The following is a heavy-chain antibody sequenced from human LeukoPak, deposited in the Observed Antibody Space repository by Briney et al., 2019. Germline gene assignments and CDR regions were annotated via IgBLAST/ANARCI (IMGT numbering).Heavy chain of an antibody. Sequence: GGSLRLSCAASGFTYSGHNMNWVRQAPGKGLEWISFASISSGTIYYADSVNGRFRISRDNAKNSLDLEMNSLRVEDTAVYYCARERNFIVVVPAAMPLDYWGQGTLVTVSS. V-gene: IGHV3-48*04. D-gene: IGHD2-2*01. CDR2: ASISSGTI. J-gene: IGHJ4*02. CDR3: ARERNFIVVVPAAMPLDY. CDR1: GFTYSGHN.